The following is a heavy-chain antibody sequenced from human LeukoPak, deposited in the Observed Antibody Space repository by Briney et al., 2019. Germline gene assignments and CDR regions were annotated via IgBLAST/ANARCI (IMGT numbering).Heavy chain of an antibody. CDR1: GGSISSYY. CDR2: IYYSGST. V-gene: IGHV4-59*05. CDR3: ARHPGENYYDSSGYYLDAFDI. Sequence: SETLSLTCTVSGGSISSYYWSWLRQPPGKGLEWIGSIYYSGSTYYNPSLKSRVTISVDTSKNQFSLKLSSVTAADTAVYYCARHPGENYYDSSGYYLDAFDIWGQGTMVTVSS. J-gene: IGHJ3*02. D-gene: IGHD3-22*01.